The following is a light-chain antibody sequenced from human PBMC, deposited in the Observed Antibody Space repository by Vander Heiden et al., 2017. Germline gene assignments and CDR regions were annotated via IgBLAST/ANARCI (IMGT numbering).Light chain of an antibody. J-gene: IGKJ2*01. CDR2: GAS. V-gene: IGKV3-15*01. Sequence: EIVLTQSPATLSVSPGERATLPCRASQSVGTTLAWYQQKPGQTPRLLIYGASTRAPGIPARFSGSGSGTDFTLTISSLQSEDFAVYYCQQFNNWPPYTFGQGTKLEIK. CDR3: QQFNNWPPYT. CDR1: QSVGTT.